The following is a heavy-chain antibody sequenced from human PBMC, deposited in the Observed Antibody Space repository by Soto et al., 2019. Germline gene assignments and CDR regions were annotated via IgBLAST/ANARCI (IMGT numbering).Heavy chain of an antibody. CDR3: ARDTLFGYYDSRGWFDP. D-gene: IGHD3-22*01. CDR2: IYYSGST. CDR1: GGSISRYY. V-gene: IGHV4-59*01. J-gene: IGHJ5*02. Sequence: QVQLQESGPGLVKPSDTLSLICTVSGGSISRYYWSWIRQPPGKGLEWIGYIYYSGSTDYNPSLKSRVTISVDTSKNQFSLKLCSVTAADTAVYYCARDTLFGYYDSRGWFDPWGQGTLVTVSS.